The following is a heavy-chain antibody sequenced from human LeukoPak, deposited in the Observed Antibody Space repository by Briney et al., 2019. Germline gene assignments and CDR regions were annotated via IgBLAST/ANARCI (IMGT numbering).Heavy chain of an antibody. Sequence: GESLKISCKTFGFSFTNYWIDWVRQMPGKGLEWMGTIYPRDSDAGYSPTFQGQVTISVDKSINTAYLQWSSLKAPDTAIYYCARRGGGDYDDNLDHWGQGTLLTVSS. V-gene: IGHV5-51*01. J-gene: IGHJ4*02. D-gene: IGHD4-17*01. CDR3: ARRGGGDYDDNLDH. CDR1: GFSFTNYW. CDR2: IYPRDSDA.